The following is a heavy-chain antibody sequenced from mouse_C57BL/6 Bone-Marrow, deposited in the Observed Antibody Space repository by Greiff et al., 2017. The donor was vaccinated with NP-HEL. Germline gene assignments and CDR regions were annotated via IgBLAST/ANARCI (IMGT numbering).Heavy chain of an antibody. CDR1: GFTFSDYG. V-gene: IGHV5-17*01. J-gene: IGHJ1*03. CDR2: ISSGGSTT. CDR3: AKGGVTALWYFDV. D-gene: IGHD1-2*01. Sequence: EVQGVESGGGLVKPGGSLKLSCAASGFTFSDYGMPWVRQAPEKGLEWVAYISSGGSTTYYADTVKGRFTISRDNAKNTLYLQMSSLRSEDTALYYCAKGGVTALWYFDVWGTGTTVTVAS.